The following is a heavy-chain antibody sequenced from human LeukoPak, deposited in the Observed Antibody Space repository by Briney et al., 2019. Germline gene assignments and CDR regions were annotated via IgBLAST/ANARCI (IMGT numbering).Heavy chain of an antibody. CDR3: AKVPGRDCTNGVCYYFDY. CDR1: GFTFSSYA. CDR2: ISYDGSNK. Sequence: GGSLRLSCAASGFTFSSYAMHWVRQAPGKGLEWVAVISYDGSNKYYADSVKGRFTISRDNSKNTLYLQMNSLRAEDTAVYYCAKVPGRDCTNGVCYYFDYWGQGTLVTVSS. J-gene: IGHJ4*02. D-gene: IGHD2-8*01. V-gene: IGHV3-30-3*01.